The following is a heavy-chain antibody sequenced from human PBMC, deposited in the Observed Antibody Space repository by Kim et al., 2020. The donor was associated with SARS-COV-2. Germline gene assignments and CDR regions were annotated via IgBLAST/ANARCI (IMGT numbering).Heavy chain of an antibody. CDR2: ISGSGGST. J-gene: IGHJ4*02. CDR1: GFTFSSYA. Sequence: GGSLRLSCAASGFTFSSYAMSWVRQAPGKGLEWVSAISGSGGSTYYADAVKGRFTISRDNSKNTLYLQMNSLRAEDTAVYYCAKDRGSGGNPYPIDYWGQGTLVTVSS. D-gene: IGHD2-15*01. CDR3: AKDRGSGGNPYPIDY. V-gene: IGHV3-23*01.